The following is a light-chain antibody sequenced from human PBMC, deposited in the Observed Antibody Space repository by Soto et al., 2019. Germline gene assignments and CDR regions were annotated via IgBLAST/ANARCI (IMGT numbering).Light chain of an antibody. CDR3: QQSYSTPTIT. V-gene: IGKV1-39*01. CDR2: ASS. Sequence: DIQMTQSPSTLSASVGDRVTITCRASQSINNYLNWYQQKPGKAPKFLIYASSSLQSGVPSRFSGSGSGTDFTLTSSSLQPEDFATYYCQQSYSTPTITFGQGTRLEIK. CDR1: QSINNY. J-gene: IGKJ5*01.